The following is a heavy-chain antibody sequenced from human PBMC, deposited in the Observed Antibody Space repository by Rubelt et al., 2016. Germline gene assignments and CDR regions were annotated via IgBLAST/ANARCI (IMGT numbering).Heavy chain of an antibody. D-gene: IGHD3-16*01. V-gene: IGHV3-33*01. J-gene: IGHJ4*02. CDR3: AGGRGFGYFDY. CDR1: TFTSYG. CDR2: IWSDGSNK. Sequence: TFTSYGMHWVRQAPGKGLESVAVIWSDGSNKDYADSVKGRFTISRDNSKNTLYLQMNSLRAEDTAVYYCAGGRGFGYFDYWGQGTLVTVSS.